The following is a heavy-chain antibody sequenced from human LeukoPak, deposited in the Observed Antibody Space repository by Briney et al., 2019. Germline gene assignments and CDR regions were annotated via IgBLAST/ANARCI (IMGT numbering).Heavy chain of an antibody. J-gene: IGHJ5*02. CDR3: ARIIAAAGRQDWFDP. CDR1: GGSISTYY. CDR2: IYYSGST. Sequence: PSETLSLTCTVSGGSISTYYWSWIRQPPGKELEWIGYIYYSGSTIYNPSLKTRVTISVDTSNNQFSLKLSSVAAADTAVYYCARIIAAAGRQDWFDPWGQGTLVTVSS. D-gene: IGHD6-13*01. V-gene: IGHV4-59*08.